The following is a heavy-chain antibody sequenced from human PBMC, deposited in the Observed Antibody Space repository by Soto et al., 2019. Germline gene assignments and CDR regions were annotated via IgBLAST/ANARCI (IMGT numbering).Heavy chain of an antibody. CDR1: GDSITGDNW. J-gene: IGHJ6*02. Sequence: PSETLSLTCAVSGDSITGDNWWSWVRQSPGKGLEWIGEIHHSGATNYNPSLKGRFTISRDNSKNTLYLQMNSLRAEDTAVYYCAREVQPSGDDVYYYGMDVWGQGTTVTVSS. CDR3: AREVQPSGDDVYYYGMDV. CDR2: IHHSGAT. V-gene: IGHV4-4*02. D-gene: IGHD2-15*01.